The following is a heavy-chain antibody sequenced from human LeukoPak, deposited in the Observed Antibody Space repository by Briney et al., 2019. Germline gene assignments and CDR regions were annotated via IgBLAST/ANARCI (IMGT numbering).Heavy chain of an antibody. J-gene: IGHJ4*02. CDR3: AKAPVTTCSGAYCYPFDY. CDR1: GFTFSSYG. V-gene: IGHV3-23*01. Sequence: GGSLRLSCAASGFTFSSYGMSWVRQAPGKGLEWVSAISGRDGGTYYADSVQGRFTISRDNSKNTLYLQMNSLRVEDSAVYYCAKAPVTTCSGAYCYPFDYWSQGTLVTVSS. D-gene: IGHD2-15*01. CDR2: ISGRDGGT.